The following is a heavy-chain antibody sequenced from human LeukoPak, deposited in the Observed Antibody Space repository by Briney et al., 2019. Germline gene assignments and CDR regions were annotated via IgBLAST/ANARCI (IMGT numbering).Heavy chain of an antibody. CDR1: GGSFSGYY. D-gene: IGHD2-2*01. CDR3: ARGKDCSSTSCYGGYYFDY. Sequence: SETLSLTCAVYGGSFSGYYWSWIRQPPGKGLEWIGEINHSGSTNYNPSLKSRVTISVDTSKNQFSLKLSSVTAAATAVYYCARGKDCSSTSCYGGYYFDYWGQGTLVTVSS. V-gene: IGHV4-34*01. J-gene: IGHJ4*02. CDR2: INHSGST.